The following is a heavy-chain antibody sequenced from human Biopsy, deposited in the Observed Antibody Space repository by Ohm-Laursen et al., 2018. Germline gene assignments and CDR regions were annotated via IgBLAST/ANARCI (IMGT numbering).Heavy chain of an antibody. J-gene: IGHJ6*02. CDR2: IIPILRTT. CDR3: AREDTNYGLGSGPQNYYNNGMDV. D-gene: IGHD3-3*01. CDR1: TGTFNSYG. V-gene: IGHV1-69*10. Sequence: SVKVSCKAPTGTFNSYGIIWVRQAPGQGLEWMGGIIPILRTTAYAQTFLGRVTITADSPTSTVDMELTSLTSDDTAVYYCAREDTNYGLGSGPQNYYNNGMDVWGQGTTVIVSS.